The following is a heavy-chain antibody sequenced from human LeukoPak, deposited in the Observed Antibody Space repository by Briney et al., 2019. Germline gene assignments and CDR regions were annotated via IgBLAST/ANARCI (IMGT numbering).Heavy chain of an antibody. J-gene: IGHJ6*03. Sequence: GGSLRLSCAASGFTFSSYGMHWVRQAPGKGLEWVAFIRYDGSNKYYADSVKGRFTISRDNSKNTLYLQMNSLRAEDTAVYYCAKGGRGYSYGWVDYCYMDVWGKGTTVTVSS. CDR1: GFTFSSYG. D-gene: IGHD5-18*01. V-gene: IGHV3-30*02. CDR2: IRYDGSNK. CDR3: AKGGRGYSYGWVDYCYMDV.